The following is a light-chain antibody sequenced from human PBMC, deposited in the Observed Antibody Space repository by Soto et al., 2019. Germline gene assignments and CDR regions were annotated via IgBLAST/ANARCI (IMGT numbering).Light chain of an antibody. CDR1: QSVSSSH. CDR2: ATS. J-gene: IGKJ5*01. V-gene: IGKV3-20*01. CDR3: QQYGYSPIT. Sequence: ESVLTQSRGTLSLSPGERSTLSCKASQSVSSSHLEWYQHKAGQAPRLLIYATSSRATGSPERFSGGGSGTDFTLTISRLAPEDFEVYYCQQYGYSPITFGQGTRLEIK.